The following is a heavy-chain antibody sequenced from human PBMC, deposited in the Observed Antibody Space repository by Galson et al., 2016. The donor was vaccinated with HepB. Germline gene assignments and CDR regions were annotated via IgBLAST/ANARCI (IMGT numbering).Heavy chain of an antibody. V-gene: IGHV3-23*01. J-gene: IGHJ6*04. CDR3: VQGRTAPAV. Sequence: SLRLSCAASGFTFRNYGMTWVRQAPGKGLEVVSSISRSGDSTDYADSVKGRFTISRENSKNTLSLQMNRLPADDTAIYYWVQGRTAPAVWGKGTPVTVSS. CDR1: GFTFRNYG. D-gene: IGHD1-1*01. CDR2: ISRSGDST.